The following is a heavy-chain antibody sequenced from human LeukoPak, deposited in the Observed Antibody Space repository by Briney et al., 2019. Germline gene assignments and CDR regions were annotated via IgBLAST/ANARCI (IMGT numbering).Heavy chain of an antibody. V-gene: IGHV4-34*01. J-gene: IGHJ5*02. CDR1: GGSFSGYY. Sequence: SETLSLTCAVYGGSFSGYYWSWIRQPPGKGLEWIGEINHSGSTNYNPSLKSRVTISVDTSKNQFSLKLSPVTAADTAVYYCAGLLNGGASHWFDPWGQGTLVTVSS. D-gene: IGHD7-27*01. CDR2: INHSGST. CDR3: AGLLNGGASHWFDP.